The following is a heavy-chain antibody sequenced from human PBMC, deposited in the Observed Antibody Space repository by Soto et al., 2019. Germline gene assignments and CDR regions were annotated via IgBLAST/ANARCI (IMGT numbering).Heavy chain of an antibody. CDR3: ARGVSNSGVCYTGPSAYDL. Sequence: QVQLVQSGAVVKKPGSSVEVSCKASGGTFNGYGISWVRQAPGQGLEWMGGTVPVFDTSKYAPRFQGRVTITADKSTSTAYMELSSVRSEDTAIYFCARGVSNSGVCYTGPSAYDLWGQGTLVIVSS. CDR1: GGTFNGYG. J-gene: IGHJ3*01. CDR2: TVPVFDTS. V-gene: IGHV1-69*06. D-gene: IGHD3-10*01.